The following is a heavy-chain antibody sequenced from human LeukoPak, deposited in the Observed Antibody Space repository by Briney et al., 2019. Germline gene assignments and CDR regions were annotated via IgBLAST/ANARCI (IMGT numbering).Heavy chain of an antibody. CDR1: GFNFSTYA. V-gene: IGHV3-64*01. J-gene: IGHJ4*02. Sequence: GRSMSPSCAAPGFNFSTYAMHWVRKAPEEGLQSFSSITTNGGSTYYANNMKGRFTISRDNSKNTMYLQMGSLGPEDMVVYYCARGLIGRPCYWGQGTLVTVSS. CDR3: ARGLIGRPCY. D-gene: IGHD3-16*02. CDR2: ITTNGGST.